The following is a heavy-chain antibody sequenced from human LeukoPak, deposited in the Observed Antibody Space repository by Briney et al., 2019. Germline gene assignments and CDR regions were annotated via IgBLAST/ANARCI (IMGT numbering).Heavy chain of an antibody. CDR2: INHSGST. J-gene: IGHJ4*02. CDR3: ARGGPQDDYGDNIDFDY. CDR1: GASFSGYY. Sequence: PSETLSLTCAVYGASFSGYYWSWIRQPPGKGLEWIGEINHSGSTNYNPSLKSRVTLSVDTSKNQFSLNLTSVTAADTAVYYCARGGPQDDYGDNIDFDYWGQGTLVTVSS. D-gene: IGHD4-23*01. V-gene: IGHV4-34*01.